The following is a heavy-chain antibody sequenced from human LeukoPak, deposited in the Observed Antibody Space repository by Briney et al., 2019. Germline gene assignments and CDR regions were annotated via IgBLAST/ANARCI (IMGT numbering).Heavy chain of an antibody. Sequence: PSETLSLTCTVSGGSLSSDYWSWIRQPPTEGLEWIGYVYYSGSTNYNPSLKSRVTISVDTSKNQFSLKLSSVTAADTAVYYCARHGRGSVYDAFDIWGQGTMVTVSS. CDR1: GGSLSSDY. CDR2: VYYSGST. D-gene: IGHD5/OR15-5a*01. V-gene: IGHV4-59*08. CDR3: ARHGRGSVYDAFDI. J-gene: IGHJ3*02.